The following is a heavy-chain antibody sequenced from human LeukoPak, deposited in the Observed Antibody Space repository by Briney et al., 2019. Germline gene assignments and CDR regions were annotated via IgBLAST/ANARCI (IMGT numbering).Heavy chain of an antibody. J-gene: IGHJ6*02. CDR2: ISYDGSNK. CDR1: GFTFSSYG. D-gene: IGHD5-24*01. V-gene: IGHV3-30*18. Sequence: GGSLRLSCAASGFTFSSYGIHWVRQAPGKGLEWVAVISYDGSNKYYADSVKGRFTISRDNSKNTLYLQMNSLRAEDTAVYYCAKAAREEAKYYYYYYGMDVWGQGTTVTVSS. CDR3: AKAAREEAKYYYYYYGMDV.